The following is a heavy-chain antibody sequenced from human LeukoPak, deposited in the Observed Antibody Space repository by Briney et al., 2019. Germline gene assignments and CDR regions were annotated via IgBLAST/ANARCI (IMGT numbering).Heavy chain of an antibody. CDR3: ARTDGAL. J-gene: IGHJ1*01. D-gene: IGHD5-24*01. V-gene: IGHV3-20*04. Sequence: GGSLRLSCVGSGFTFDDHGMRWVRQGSEKGLEWVAGINWNGGSTGYADSVKGRFTISRDNAQNSLYLEMTSLRVDDTALYYCARTDGALWGQGTLVTVSS. CDR1: GFTFDDHG. CDR2: INWNGGST.